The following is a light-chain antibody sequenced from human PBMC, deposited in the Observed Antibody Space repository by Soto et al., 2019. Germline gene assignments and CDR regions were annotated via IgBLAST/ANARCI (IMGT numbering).Light chain of an antibody. Sequence: EIKMTQSPATLSTSVGDRVTITCRASQSISSWSAWYQQKPGKSPKFLIYDASTLESGVPSRFSGSGFGTEFSLTISSLQPDDFGSYYCQHMRTFGQGTKVDIK. V-gene: IGKV1-5*01. CDR1: QSISSW. CDR3: QHMRT. J-gene: IGKJ1*01. CDR2: DAS.